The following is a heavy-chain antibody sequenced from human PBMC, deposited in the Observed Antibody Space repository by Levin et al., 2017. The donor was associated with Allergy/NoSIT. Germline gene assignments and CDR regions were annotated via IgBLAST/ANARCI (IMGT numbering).Heavy chain of an antibody. Sequence: GGSLRLSCAASGFTFSSYAMSWVRQAPGKGLEWVSAISGSGGSTYYADSVKGRFTISRDNSKNTLYLQMNSLRAEDTAVYYCAKEPRGAYGSGSYYNKFGYWGQGTLVTVSS. CDR1: GFTFSSYA. D-gene: IGHD3-10*01. J-gene: IGHJ4*02. CDR2: ISGSGGST. V-gene: IGHV3-23*01. CDR3: AKEPRGAYGSGSYYNKFGY.